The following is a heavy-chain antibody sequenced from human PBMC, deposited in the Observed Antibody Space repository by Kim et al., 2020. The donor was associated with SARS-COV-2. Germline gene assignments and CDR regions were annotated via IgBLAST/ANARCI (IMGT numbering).Heavy chain of an antibody. CDR2: IIPILGIA. Sequence: SVKVSCKASGGTFSSYAISWVRQAPGQGLEWMGRIIPILGIANYAQKFQGRVTITADKSTSTAYMELSSLRSEDTAVYYCASLIVVLTTDAFDIWGQGTMVTVSS. V-gene: IGHV1-69*04. CDR3: ASLIVVLTTDAFDI. D-gene: IGHD2-21*02. CDR1: GGTFSSYA. J-gene: IGHJ3*02.